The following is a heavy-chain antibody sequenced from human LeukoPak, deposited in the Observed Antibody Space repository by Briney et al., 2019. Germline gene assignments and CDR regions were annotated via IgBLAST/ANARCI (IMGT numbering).Heavy chain of an antibody. Sequence: ASVKVSCKASGYTFTGYYMHWVRQAPGQGVEWMGWINPHTGGTNYAQKFQVRVTMTRDTSISTAYMELSGLTSDDTAVYYCARPYCSGGFCHDYFDYWGQGTLVTVSS. J-gene: IGHJ4*02. CDR3: ARPYCSGGFCHDYFDY. CDR1: GYTFTGYY. CDR2: INPHTGGT. D-gene: IGHD2-15*01. V-gene: IGHV1-2*02.